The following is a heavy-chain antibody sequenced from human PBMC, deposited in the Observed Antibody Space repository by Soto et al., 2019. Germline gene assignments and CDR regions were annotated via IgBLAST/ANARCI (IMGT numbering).Heavy chain of an antibody. CDR1: GFPFTTYG. D-gene: IGHD3-10*01. CDR3: VGGQYYFDY. CDR2: ISYDGSNK. Sequence: QVKLVESRGGVVQPGRSLRLSCAASGFPFTTYGMHWVREGPGKGLEWVAVISYDGSNKYYADSVKGRFTISRDNSKNTLYLQMNSLRPEDTALYYCVGGQYYFDYRGQGTPVTVSS. V-gene: IGHV3-30*03. J-gene: IGHJ4*02.